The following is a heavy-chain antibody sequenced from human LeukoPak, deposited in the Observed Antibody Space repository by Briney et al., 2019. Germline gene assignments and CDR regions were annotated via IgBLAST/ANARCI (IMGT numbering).Heavy chain of an antibody. J-gene: IGHJ4*02. CDR2: IYSGGRT. V-gene: IGHV3-66*01. CDR3: ARDPGARGRRDY. Sequence: GGSLRLSCVASGFTVSSNYMSWVRQPPGKWLEWVSSIYSGGRTYYADSVKGRFTISRDNSKNTLYLQMNSLRAADTDVYYCARDPGARGRRDYWGQGTLVTVSS. D-gene: IGHD1-26*01. CDR1: GFTVSSNY.